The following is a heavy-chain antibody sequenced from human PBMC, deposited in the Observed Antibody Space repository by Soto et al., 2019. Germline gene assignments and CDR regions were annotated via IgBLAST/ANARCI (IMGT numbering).Heavy chain of an antibody. CDR3: ARVINQLIADY. J-gene: IGHJ4*02. CDR2: IYYSGST. CDR1: GGSISSYY. D-gene: IGHD2-2*01. Sequence: PSETLSLTCTVSGGSISSYYWSWIRQPPGKGLEWIGHIYYSGSTNYNPSLKSRATISVVTSKNQFSLKLSSVTAADTAVYYCARVINQLIADYWGQGTLVTVSS. V-gene: IGHV4-59*01.